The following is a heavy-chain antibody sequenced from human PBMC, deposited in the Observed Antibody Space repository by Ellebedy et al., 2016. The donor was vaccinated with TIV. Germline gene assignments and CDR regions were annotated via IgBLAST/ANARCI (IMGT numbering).Heavy chain of an antibody. D-gene: IGHD5-18*01. Sequence: GESLKISCAASGFTFSSYGMHWVRQAPGKGLEWVAVIWYDGSDKYYADSVKGRFTISRDNSKNTLYLQMNSRRVEDTAVYYCARDTSMGVAYWGQGTLVTVSS. CDR2: IWYDGSDK. V-gene: IGHV3-33*01. CDR3: ARDTSMGVAY. J-gene: IGHJ4*02. CDR1: GFTFSSYG.